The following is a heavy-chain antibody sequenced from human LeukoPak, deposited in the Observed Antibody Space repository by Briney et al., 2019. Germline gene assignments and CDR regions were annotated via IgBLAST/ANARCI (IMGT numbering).Heavy chain of an antibody. J-gene: IGHJ4*02. Sequence: GGSLRLSCAASGFTFSSYEMNWVRQAPGKGLEWVSYISSSGSTIYYADSVKGRFTISRDNAKNSLYLQMNSLRAEDTAVYYCAREVGGSSGWLSWGQGTLVTVSS. CDR2: ISSSGSTI. D-gene: IGHD6-19*01. CDR3: AREVGGSSGWLS. V-gene: IGHV3-48*03. CDR1: GFTFSSYE.